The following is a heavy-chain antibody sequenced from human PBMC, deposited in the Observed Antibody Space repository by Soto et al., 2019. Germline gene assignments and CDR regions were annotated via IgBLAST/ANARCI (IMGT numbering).Heavy chain of an antibody. CDR3: ATFQGETFNKWYFHY. V-gene: IGHV3-23*01. J-gene: IGHJ4*02. Sequence: EVQLLESGGGLVQPGGSLRLSCAASGFTFRSYAMTWVRQAPGKGLEWVSVITGGVGVTYYADSVKGRFTISRDNSKNTLYLQMNSLRAEDTAVYNCATFQGETFNKWYFHYWGQGTLVTVSS. CDR2: ITGGVGVT. CDR1: GFTFRSYA. D-gene: IGHD3-16*01.